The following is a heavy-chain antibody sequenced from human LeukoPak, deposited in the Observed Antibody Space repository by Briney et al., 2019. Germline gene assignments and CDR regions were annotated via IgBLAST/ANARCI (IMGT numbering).Heavy chain of an antibody. CDR2: IYYSGST. V-gene: IGHV4-59*01. CDR3: ARGTVTGGSYFDFDY. Sequence: PSETLSLTCAVYGGSFSGYYWSWIRQPPGEGLEWIGYIYYSGSTKYNPSLKSRVTISVDTSKNQFSLKLSSVTAADTAVYYCARGTVTGGSYFDFDYWGQGTLVTVSS. D-gene: IGHD1-26*01. CDR1: GGSFSGYY. J-gene: IGHJ4*02.